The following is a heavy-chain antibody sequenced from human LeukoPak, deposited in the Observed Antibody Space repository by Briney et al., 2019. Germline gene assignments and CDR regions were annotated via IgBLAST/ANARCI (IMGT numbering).Heavy chain of an antibody. CDR1: GFIFRNYW. CDR3: ARDNGVLSFDC. V-gene: IGHV3-74*01. Sequence: GGSLRLSCAASGFIFRNYWMYWVRQGPGKELVWVSRTNTDGSSTTYADSVKGRFTISRDNAKNTLDLQMNSLRAEDTAVYYCARDNGVLSFDCWGQGTLVTVSS. J-gene: IGHJ4*02. D-gene: IGHD4/OR15-4a*01. CDR2: TNTDGSST.